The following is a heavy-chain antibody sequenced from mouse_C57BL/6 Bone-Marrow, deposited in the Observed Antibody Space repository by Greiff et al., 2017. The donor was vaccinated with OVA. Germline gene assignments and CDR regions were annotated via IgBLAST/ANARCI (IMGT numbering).Heavy chain of an antibody. CDR3: AIRVYYGSYYFDY. J-gene: IGHJ2*01. Sequence: VQLQQPGAELVKPGASVKVSCKASGYTFTSYWMHWVKQRPGQGLEWIGRIHPSDSDTNYNQKFKGKATLTVDKSSSTAYMQLRSLTAEDSAVYYCAIRVYYGSYYFDYWGQGTTLTVSS. CDR1: GYTFTSYW. CDR2: IHPSDSDT. D-gene: IGHD1-1*01. V-gene: IGHV1-74*01.